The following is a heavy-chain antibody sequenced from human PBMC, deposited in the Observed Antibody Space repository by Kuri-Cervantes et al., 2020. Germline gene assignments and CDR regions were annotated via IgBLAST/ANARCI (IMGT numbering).Heavy chain of an antibody. Sequence: GESLKISCAASGFTFSNAWMNWVRQAPGKGLQWVGRIYSKTDGGTTDYAAPVKGRFTISRDDSKNTLYLQMNSLKTEDTAVYYCTTGDIVVVPAAVLNYYFDYWGQGTLVTVSS. CDR2: IYSKTDGGTT. V-gene: IGHV3-15*01. CDR3: TTGDIVVVPAAVLNYYFDY. CDR1: GFTFSNAW. J-gene: IGHJ4*02. D-gene: IGHD2-2*01.